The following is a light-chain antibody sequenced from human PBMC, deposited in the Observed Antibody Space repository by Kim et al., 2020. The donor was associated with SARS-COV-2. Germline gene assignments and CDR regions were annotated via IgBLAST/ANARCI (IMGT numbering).Light chain of an antibody. CDR2: DAS. J-gene: IGKJ3*01. Sequence: LSLPPVQTAPLSRRASQSVIIYVAWYQQKHRQAPRLLIYDASNRSTGIPARFSGSGSCTDFTLTISSLEPEDFAVYYCQQRSNWLFGPGTKVDIK. CDR1: QSVIIY. V-gene: IGKV3-11*01. CDR3: QQRSNWL.